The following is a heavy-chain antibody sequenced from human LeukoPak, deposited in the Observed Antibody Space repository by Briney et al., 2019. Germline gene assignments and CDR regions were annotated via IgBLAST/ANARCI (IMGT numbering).Heavy chain of an antibody. CDR1: GGSFSGYY. V-gene: IGHV4-34*01. CDR3: ARDAYDFWSGYFVY. J-gene: IGHJ4*02. CDR2: INHSGST. D-gene: IGHD3-3*01. Sequence: SETLSLTCAVYGGSFSGYYWSWIRQPPGKGLEWIGEINHSGSTNYNPSLKSRVTISVDTSKNQFSLKLSSVTAADTAVYYCARDAYDFWSGYFVYWGQGTLVTVSS.